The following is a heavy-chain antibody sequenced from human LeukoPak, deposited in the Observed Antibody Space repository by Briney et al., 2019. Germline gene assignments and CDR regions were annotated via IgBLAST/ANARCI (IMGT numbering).Heavy chain of an antibody. J-gene: IGHJ4*02. CDR3: ARVNEGLYDY. Sequence: GGSLRLSCAASGFTFSSYAMHWVRQAPGKGLEWVAVISYDGSNKYYADSVKGRFTISRDNAKNSLYLQMNSLRAEDTAVYYCARVNEGLYDYWGQGTLVTVSS. D-gene: IGHD2-2*02. V-gene: IGHV3-30-3*01. CDR2: ISYDGSNK. CDR1: GFTFSSYA.